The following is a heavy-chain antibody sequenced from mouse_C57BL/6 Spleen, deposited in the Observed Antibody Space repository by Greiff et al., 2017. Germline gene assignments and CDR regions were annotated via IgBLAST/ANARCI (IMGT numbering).Heavy chain of an antibody. CDR2: IYPGSGST. Sequence: VKLQQPGAELVKPGASVKMSCKASGYTFTSYWITWVKQRPGQGLEWIGDIYPGSGSTNYNEKFKSKATLTVDTASSTAYMQLSSLTSEASAVYYCAREGYGNSYFDDWGHGTTLTVSS. CDR3: AREGYGNSYFDD. D-gene: IGHD2-1*01. V-gene: IGHV1-55*01. CDR1: GYTFTSYW. J-gene: IGHJ2*01.